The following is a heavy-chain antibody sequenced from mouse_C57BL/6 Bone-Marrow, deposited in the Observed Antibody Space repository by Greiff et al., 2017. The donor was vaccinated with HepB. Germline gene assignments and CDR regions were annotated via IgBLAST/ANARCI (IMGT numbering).Heavy chain of an antibody. Sequence: VQVVESGAELARPGASVKLSCKASGYTFTSYGISWVKQRTGQGLEWIGEIYPRSGNTYYNEKFKGKATLTADKSSSTAYMELRSLTSEDSAVYFCARPYDYDQGYAMDYWGQGTSVTVSS. J-gene: IGHJ4*01. D-gene: IGHD2-4*01. CDR1: GYTFTSYG. V-gene: IGHV1-81*01. CDR3: ARPYDYDQGYAMDY. CDR2: IYPRSGNT.